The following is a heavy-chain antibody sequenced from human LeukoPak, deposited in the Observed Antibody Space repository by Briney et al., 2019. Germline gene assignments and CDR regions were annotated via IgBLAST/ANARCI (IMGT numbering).Heavy chain of an antibody. CDR1: GFPFSSYE. J-gene: IGHJ4*02. V-gene: IGHV3-48*03. D-gene: IGHD6-19*01. CDR3: AREGSVAGTAIFDY. CDR2: ISSSGSTI. Sequence: GGPLRLSCAASGFPFSSYEMNWLREATGKGLEWVSYISSSGSTIYYADSVKGRFTISRDNAKNSLYLQMNSLRAEDTAVYYCAREGSVAGTAIFDYWGQGTLVTVSS.